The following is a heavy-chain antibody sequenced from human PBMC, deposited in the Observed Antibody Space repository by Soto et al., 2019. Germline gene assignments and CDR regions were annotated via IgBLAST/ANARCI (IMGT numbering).Heavy chain of an antibody. CDR3: VFDFWLVPTV. D-gene: IGHD3-3*01. CDR2: IHSSSSWE. CDR1: GFPFIPHS. Sequence: EVQLVESGGGLVQPGGSLKLSCAASGFPFIPHSINWVRQAPGRGLEWVSYIHSSSSWEVYADSVRGRFTVSRDNAKNSLYLQMSSLRAEDTAVYYCVFDFWLVPTVWGKGTTVTVSS. V-gene: IGHV3-48*01. J-gene: IGHJ6*04.